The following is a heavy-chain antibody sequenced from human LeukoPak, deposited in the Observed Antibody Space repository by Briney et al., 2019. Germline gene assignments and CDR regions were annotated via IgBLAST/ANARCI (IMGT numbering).Heavy chain of an antibody. D-gene: IGHD5-18*01. Sequence: SGGSLRLSCAASGFTFSSYAMSWVRQAPGKGLEWVSAISGSGGSTYYADSVKGRFTISRDNSKNTLYLQMNSLRAEDTAVYYCAKSVAAMGKFDYWGQGTLVTVSS. V-gene: IGHV3-23*01. CDR3: AKSVAAMGKFDY. CDR2: ISGSGGST. CDR1: GFTFSSYA. J-gene: IGHJ4*02.